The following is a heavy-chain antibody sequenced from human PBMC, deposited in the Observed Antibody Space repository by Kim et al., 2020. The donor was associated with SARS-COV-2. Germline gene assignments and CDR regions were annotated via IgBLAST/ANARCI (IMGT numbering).Heavy chain of an antibody. CDR2: ISYDGTYK. CDR3: ARDGLNYCDSSWTDYGMDV. Sequence: GGSLRLSCAASGFTFSSYGMHWVRQAPGKGLEWVAVISYDGTYKYYAESVKGRFTISRDNSKNTLYLQMNSLRSEDTAVYYCARDGLNYCDSSWTDYGMDVWGQGTTVTVSS. J-gene: IGHJ6*02. CDR1: GFTFSSYG. D-gene: IGHD3-22*01. V-gene: IGHV3-33*05.